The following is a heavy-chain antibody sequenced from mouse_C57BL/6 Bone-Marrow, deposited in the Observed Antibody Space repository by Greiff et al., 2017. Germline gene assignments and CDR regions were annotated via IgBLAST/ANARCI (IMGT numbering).Heavy chain of an antibody. CDR3: ARSGITTVVSFDY. D-gene: IGHD1-1*01. CDR2: IHPNSGST. J-gene: IGHJ2*01. Sequence: QVQLQQPGAELVKPGASVKLSCKASGYTFTSYWMHWVKQRPGQGLEWIGMIHPNSGSTNYNEKFKSKATLTVDKSSSTAYMQLSSLTSEDSAVYDGARSGITTVVSFDYWGQGTTLTVSS. CDR1: GYTFTSYW. V-gene: IGHV1-64*01.